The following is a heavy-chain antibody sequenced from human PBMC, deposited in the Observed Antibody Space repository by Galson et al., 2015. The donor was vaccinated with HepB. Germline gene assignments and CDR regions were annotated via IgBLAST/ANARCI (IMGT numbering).Heavy chain of an antibody. D-gene: IGHD4-17*01. V-gene: IGHV4-34*01. CDR2: ITHSGGV. Sequence: ETLSLTCAVYGGSFSTYFWSWIRQPPGKGLEWIGEITHSGGVNYNPSLKSRVTISLDTSKNQFSLRLTSMTAADTAVYYCAPIFGDYSDFDSWGQGTLVTVSS. CDR3: APIFGDYSDFDS. J-gene: IGHJ4*02. CDR1: GGSFSTYF.